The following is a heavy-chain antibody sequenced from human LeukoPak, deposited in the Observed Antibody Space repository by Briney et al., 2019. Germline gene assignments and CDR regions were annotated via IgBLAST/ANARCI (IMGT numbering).Heavy chain of an antibody. Sequence: SETLSLTCSVSGGSISTYYWSWIRQPPGKGLEWIGYIYYTGTTNYNPSLRSRVTMSVDTSGNQFSLRLSSVTAADTAVYYCAREDPQTTVPEGMDVWGHGTTVIVSS. CDR3: AREDPQTTVPEGMDV. CDR2: IYYTGTT. V-gene: IGHV4-59*01. D-gene: IGHD4-17*01. CDR1: GGSISTYY. J-gene: IGHJ6*02.